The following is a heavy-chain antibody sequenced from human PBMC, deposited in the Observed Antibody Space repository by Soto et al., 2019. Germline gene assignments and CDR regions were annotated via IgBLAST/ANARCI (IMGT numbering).Heavy chain of an antibody. D-gene: IGHD3-22*01. V-gene: IGHV1-18*01. CDR2: ISAYNGNT. Sequence: QVQLVQSGAEVKKPGASVKVSCKASGYTFTSYGISWVRQAPGQGLEWMGWISAYNGNTNYAQKLQGRVTMTTDTSTSTAYMELRSVRSDDTAVYYCARGGVVVINSLHLYAFDIWGQGTMVTVSS. J-gene: IGHJ3*02. CDR3: ARGGVVVINSLHLYAFDI. CDR1: GYTFTSYG.